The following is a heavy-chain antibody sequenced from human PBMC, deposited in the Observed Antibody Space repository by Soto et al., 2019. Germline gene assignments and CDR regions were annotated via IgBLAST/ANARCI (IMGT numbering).Heavy chain of an antibody. CDR1: GGSISSGGYY. Sequence: PSETLSLTCTVSGGSISSGGYYWSWIRQHPGKGLEWIGYIYYSGSTYYNPSLKSRVTISVDTSKNQFSLKLSSVTAADTAVYYCARGAQFGARVYYYSYGMDVWGQGTMVTVSS. J-gene: IGHJ6*02. D-gene: IGHD3-10*01. CDR2: IYYSGST. V-gene: IGHV4-31*03. CDR3: ARGAQFGARVYYYSYGMDV.